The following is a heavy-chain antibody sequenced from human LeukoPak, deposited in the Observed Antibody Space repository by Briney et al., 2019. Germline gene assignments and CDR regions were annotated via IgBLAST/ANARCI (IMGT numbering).Heavy chain of an antibody. CDR2: ISSSSSTI. V-gene: IGHV3-48*04. CDR3: ASGGCSGGSCYYYYYMDV. J-gene: IGHJ6*03. Sequence: PGGSLRLSCAASGFTFSSYSMNWVRQAPGKGLEWVSYISSSSSTIYYADSVKGRFTISRDNAKNSLYLQMNSLRAEDTAVYYCASGGCSGGSCYYYYYMDVWGKGTTVTVSS. CDR1: GFTFSSYS. D-gene: IGHD2-15*01.